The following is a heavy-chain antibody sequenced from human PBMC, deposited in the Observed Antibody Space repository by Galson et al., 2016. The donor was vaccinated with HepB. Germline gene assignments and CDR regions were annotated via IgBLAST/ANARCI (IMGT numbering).Heavy chain of an antibody. V-gene: IGHV4-31*11. Sequence: TLSLTCAVSGGSISSGGYSWSWIRQPPGNGLEWIGNIYHSGGTYHNPSLKSRLTISVDTSKNQFSLKLSSLTAADTAVYYCARAVRGYSGYDAFDIWGQGTMVTVSS. CDR3: ARAVRGYSGYDAFDI. CDR1: GGSISSGGYS. CDR2: IYHSGGT. J-gene: IGHJ3*02. D-gene: IGHD5-12*01.